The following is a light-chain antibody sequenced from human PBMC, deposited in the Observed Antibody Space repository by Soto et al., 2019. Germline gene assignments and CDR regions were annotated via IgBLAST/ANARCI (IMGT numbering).Light chain of an antibody. CDR3: QQYGSSPWT. Sequence: EIFLTQSPGTLSLSRGEIATLSCRASQSVSSSYLAWYQQKPGQAPRLLIYGASSRATGIPDRFSGSGSGTDFTLTISRLEPEDFAVYYCQQYGSSPWTFGQGTKVDIK. CDR2: GAS. J-gene: IGKJ1*01. CDR1: QSVSSSY. V-gene: IGKV3-20*01.